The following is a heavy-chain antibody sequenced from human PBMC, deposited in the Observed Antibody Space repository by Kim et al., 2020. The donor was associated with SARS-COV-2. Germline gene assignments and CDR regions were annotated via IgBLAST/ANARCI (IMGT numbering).Heavy chain of an antibody. CDR3: AKDGSGSSPYFDY. V-gene: IGHV3-30*02. D-gene: IGHD3-10*01. J-gene: IGHJ4*02. Sequence: YADSVKGRFTISRDNSKNTLYLQMNSLRAEDTAVYYCAKDGSGSSPYFDYWGQGTLVTVSS.